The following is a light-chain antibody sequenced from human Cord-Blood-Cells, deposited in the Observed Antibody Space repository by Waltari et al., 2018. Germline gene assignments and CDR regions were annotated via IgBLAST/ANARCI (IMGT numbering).Light chain of an antibody. V-gene: IGLV3-1*01. Sequence: SYELTQPPSVSVSPGQTASITCSGAKSGDKYACWYQQKPGQSPVLCIYQDSKRPSGAPERFSGSNSGNTATLTISGTQAMDEADYYCQAWDSSTVVFGGGTKLTVL. CDR3: QAWDSSTVV. CDR2: QDS. CDR1: KSGDKY. J-gene: IGLJ2*01.